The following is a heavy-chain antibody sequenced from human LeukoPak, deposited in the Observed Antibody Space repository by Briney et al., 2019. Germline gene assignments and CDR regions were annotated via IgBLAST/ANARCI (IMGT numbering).Heavy chain of an antibody. J-gene: IGHJ5*01. Sequence: PSETLSLTCNVSGGSFSSNYWTWIRQPPGEGLELIGYISTTRSTHYTSSFRGRVSISLDTTQNLVSLELNSVTAADTAVYYCARRRGGGSYFFWFDSWGQGSRVTVSS. CDR3: ARRRGGGSYFFWFDS. D-gene: IGHD1-26*01. CDR1: GGSFSSNY. CDR2: ISTTRST. V-gene: IGHV4-4*08.